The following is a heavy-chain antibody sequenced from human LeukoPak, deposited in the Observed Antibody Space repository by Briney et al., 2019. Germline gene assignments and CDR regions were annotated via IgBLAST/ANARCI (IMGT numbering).Heavy chain of an antibody. Sequence: PSETLSLTCTVSGGSISSGGYYWSWIRQPAGKGLDWIGRIYTSGKTNYNPSLKSRATISEDTSKNQFSLELSSVTAADTAVYYCARERLSSVRGVIPKEAWGWFDPWGQGTLVTVSS. V-gene: IGHV4-61*02. D-gene: IGHD3-10*02. CDR1: GGSISSGGYY. CDR3: ARERLSSVRGVIPKEAWGWFDP. CDR2: IYTSGKT. J-gene: IGHJ5*02.